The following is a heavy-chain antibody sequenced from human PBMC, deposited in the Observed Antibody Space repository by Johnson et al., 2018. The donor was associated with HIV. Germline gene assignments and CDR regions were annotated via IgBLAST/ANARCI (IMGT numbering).Heavy chain of an antibody. CDR1: GFTFSPYT. CDR2: ISHEEHNN. J-gene: IGHJ3*02. V-gene: IGHV3-30-3*01. CDR3: TTFGNNWRGVAFDI. Sequence: HVQLVESGGGVVQPGRSLRLSCAASGFTFSPYTMHWVRQAPGKGLEWVAVISHEEHNNYYADSVKGRFTISRDNSENTLYLQMNSLKIEDTAVYYCTTFGNNWRGVAFDIWGQGTMVTVSS. D-gene: IGHD1-20*01.